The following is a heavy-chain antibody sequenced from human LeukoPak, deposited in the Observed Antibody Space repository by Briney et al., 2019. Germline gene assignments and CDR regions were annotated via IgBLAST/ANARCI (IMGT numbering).Heavy chain of an antibody. Sequence: GGSLRLSCAASGFTFSSYAMHWVRQAPGKGLEWVAVISYDGSNKYYADSVKGRFTISRDNSKNTLYLQMNSLRAEDTAVYYCARTESPPYKDDFWSGYYPNNYWYFDLWGRGTLVTVSS. CDR3: ARTESPPYKDDFWSGYYPNNYWYFDL. D-gene: IGHD3-3*01. CDR2: ISYDGSNK. CDR1: GFTFSSYA. V-gene: IGHV3-30*04. J-gene: IGHJ2*01.